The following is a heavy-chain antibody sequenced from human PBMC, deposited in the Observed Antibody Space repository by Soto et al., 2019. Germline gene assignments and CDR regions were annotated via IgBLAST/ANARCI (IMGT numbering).Heavy chain of an antibody. Sequence: TSETLSLTCTVSGGSVSSGSYYWSWIRQPPGKGLEWIGYIYYSGSTNYNPSLRSRITMSVDTSKNQFSLKVNSVTAVDTAIYYCAQIARTPAAGPIEFWGQGTLVTVSS. CDR1: GGSVSSGSYY. J-gene: IGHJ4*02. CDR3: AQIARTPAAGPIEF. D-gene: IGHD6-13*01. V-gene: IGHV4-61*01. CDR2: IYYSGST.